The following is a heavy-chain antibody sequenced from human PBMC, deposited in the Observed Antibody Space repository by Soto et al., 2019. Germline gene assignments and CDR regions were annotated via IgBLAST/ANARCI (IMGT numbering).Heavy chain of an antibody. CDR2: IKSKTDGGTT. J-gene: IGHJ6*02. CDR1: GFTFSNAW. D-gene: IGHD6-19*01. Sequence: GGSLRLSCAASGFTFSNAWMSWVRQAPGKGLEWVGRIKSKTDGGTTDYAAPVKGRFTISRDDSKNTLHLQMNSLKTEDTAVYYCTTDVGWMNYYYYGMDVWGQGTTVTVSS. CDR3: TTDVGWMNYYYYGMDV. V-gene: IGHV3-15*01.